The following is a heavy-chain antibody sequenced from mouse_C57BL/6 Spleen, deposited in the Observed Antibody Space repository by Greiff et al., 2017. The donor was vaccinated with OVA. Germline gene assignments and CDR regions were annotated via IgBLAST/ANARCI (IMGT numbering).Heavy chain of an antibody. CDR1: GFTFTDYY. V-gene: IGHV7-3*01. D-gene: IGHD2-5*01. CDR3: ASYMGSNYVFDC. CDR2: ISNKANGYTT. J-gene: IGHJ2*01. Sequence: EVQLVESGGGLVQPGGSLSLSCAASGFTFTDYYMSWVRQPPGKALEWLGFISNKANGYTTDDNGSGKGRFTISRDNSQSILYMQMNGLTAEDISTYYCASYMGSNYVFDCWGHGTTLTVSS.